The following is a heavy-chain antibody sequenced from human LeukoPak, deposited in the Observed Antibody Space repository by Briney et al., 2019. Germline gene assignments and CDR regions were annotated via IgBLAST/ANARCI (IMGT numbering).Heavy chain of an antibody. V-gene: IGHV1-18*01. CDR3: ATGDILTGSRDY. CDR1: GYTFTSYG. D-gene: IGHD3-9*01. CDR2: ISAYNGNT. J-gene: IGHJ4*02. Sequence: GASVKVSCKASGYTFTSYGISWVRQAPGQGLEWMGWISAYNGNTNYAQKFQGRVTMTEDTSTDTAYMELSSLRSEDTAVYYCATGDILTGSRDYWGQGTLVTVSS.